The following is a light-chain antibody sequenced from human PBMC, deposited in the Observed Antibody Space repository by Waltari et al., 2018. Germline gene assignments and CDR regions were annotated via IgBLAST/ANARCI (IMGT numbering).Light chain of an antibody. CDR3: CSYARSSSHV. Sequence: QSALNQHASVSGSPGQSITIPCTGTGREIGRMNVVTCDHQHPGKAPKLMIYVVRTRPSGVSSRFSGSKSGNTASLTISGLQAEDEAYYYCCSYARSSSHVFGTGTKVTVL. CDR2: VVR. V-gene: IGLV2-23*02. J-gene: IGLJ1*01. CDR1: GREIGRMNV.